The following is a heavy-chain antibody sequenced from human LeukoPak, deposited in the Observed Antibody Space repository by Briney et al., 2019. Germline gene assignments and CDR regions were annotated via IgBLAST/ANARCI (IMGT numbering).Heavy chain of an antibody. CDR1: GGSISSSSYY. D-gene: IGHD3-3*01. V-gene: IGHV4-39*01. Sequence: SETLSLTCTVSGGSISSSSYYWGWIRQPPGKGLEWIGSIYYSGSTYYNPSLKSRVTISVDTSKNQFSLKLSSVTAADTAVYYCARHGRLVWLLGPFDYWGQGTLVTVSS. J-gene: IGHJ4*02. CDR2: IYYSGST. CDR3: ARHGRLVWLLGPFDY.